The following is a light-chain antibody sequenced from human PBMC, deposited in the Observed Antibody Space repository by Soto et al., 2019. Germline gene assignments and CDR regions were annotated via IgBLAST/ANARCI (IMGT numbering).Light chain of an antibody. Sequence: EIVMTQSPASLSVSPGDGATLSCRASQSVASNVAWYQQKPGQGPRLLIHGASTRAVGVPARFSGGGSGTDFTLTISSLQSEDSVVYYCQQYHNWPPQYTFGQGTKLQIK. CDR2: GAS. J-gene: IGKJ2*01. V-gene: IGKV3-15*01. CDR3: QQYHNWPPQYT. CDR1: QSVASN.